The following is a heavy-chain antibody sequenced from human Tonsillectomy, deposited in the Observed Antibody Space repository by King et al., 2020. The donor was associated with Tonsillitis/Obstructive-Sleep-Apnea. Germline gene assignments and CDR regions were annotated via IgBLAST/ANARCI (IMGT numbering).Heavy chain of an antibody. V-gene: IGHV5-51*01. CDR2: IYPGDSVA. Sequence: QLVQSGAEVKKPGESLKISCKGSGYNFTNSWIDWVRQMPGKVLEWMGIIYPGDSVARYSPSFQGQVTISADKSISTAYLQWSSLKASDTAMYYCARLSAARVSSNAFDIWGQGTMVTVSS. CDR1: GYNFTNSW. D-gene: IGHD6-6*01. J-gene: IGHJ3*02. CDR3: ARLSAARVSSNAFDI.